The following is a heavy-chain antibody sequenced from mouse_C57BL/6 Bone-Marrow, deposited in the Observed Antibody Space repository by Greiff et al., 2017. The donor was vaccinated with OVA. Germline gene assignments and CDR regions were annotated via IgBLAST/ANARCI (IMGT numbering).Heavy chain of an antibody. CDR2: IDPSDSYT. Sequence: QVQLQQPGAELVMPGASVKLSCKASGYTFTSYWMHRVKQRPGQGLEWIGEIDPSDSYTNYNQKFKGKSTLTVDKSSSTAYMQLSSLTSEDSAVYYGARDDYDGAWFAYWGQGTLVTVSA. J-gene: IGHJ3*01. V-gene: IGHV1-69*01. CDR3: ARDDYDGAWFAY. D-gene: IGHD2-4*01. CDR1: GYTFTSYW.